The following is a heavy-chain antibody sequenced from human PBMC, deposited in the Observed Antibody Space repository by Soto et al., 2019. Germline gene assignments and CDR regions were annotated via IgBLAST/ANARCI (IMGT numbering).Heavy chain of an antibody. CDR3: ARSEGGDRIGY. CDR1: GGSISSYY. J-gene: IGHJ4*02. CDR2: IYYSGST. D-gene: IGHD2-21*01. Sequence: SETLSLTCTVSGGSISSYYWSWIRQPPGKGLEWIGYIYYSGSTNYNPSLKSRVTISVDTSKNQFSLKLSSVTAADTAVYYCARSEGGDRIGYWGQGTLVTVSS. V-gene: IGHV4-59*12.